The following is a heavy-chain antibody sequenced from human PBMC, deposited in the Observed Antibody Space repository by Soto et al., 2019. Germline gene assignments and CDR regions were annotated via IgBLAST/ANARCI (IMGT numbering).Heavy chain of an antibody. D-gene: IGHD1-26*01. CDR3: ARHPTAHWEVGLMAFDI. CDR1: GGSFIGYC. V-gene: IGHV4-34*01. J-gene: IGHJ3*02. CDR2: INQSGST. Sequence: QVQLQQWGAGLLKPSETLSLTCAVSGGSFIGYCWTWIRRPPGKGLEWIVEINQSGSTNSNPSLKSPLTISVDTSKSQFSLKLTSVTASDTAIYYRARHPTAHWEVGLMAFDIWDQGTMVTVSS.